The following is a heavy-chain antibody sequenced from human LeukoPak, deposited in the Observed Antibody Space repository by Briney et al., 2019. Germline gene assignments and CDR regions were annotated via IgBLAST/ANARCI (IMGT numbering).Heavy chain of an antibody. V-gene: IGHV4-39*05. Sequence: SETPSLTCTVSGGSISSNNYYWGWIRQPPGKGLEWIGSIYYSGSTYYNPSLKSRVTISVDTSKNQFSLKLSSVTAADTAVYYCATMVPGATPHPDYWGQGTLVTVSS. CDR2: IYYSGST. CDR3: ATMVPGATPHPDY. J-gene: IGHJ4*02. D-gene: IGHD3-10*01. CDR1: GGSISSNNYY.